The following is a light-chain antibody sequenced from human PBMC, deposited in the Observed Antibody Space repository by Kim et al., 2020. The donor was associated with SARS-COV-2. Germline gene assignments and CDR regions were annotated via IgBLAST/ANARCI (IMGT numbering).Light chain of an antibody. V-gene: IGLV2-8*01. J-gene: IGLJ1*01. Sequence: PGQSFTISCSGTSSDFGGFNYVSWYQQHPGKAPKLIIYEVIKRPSGVPDRFSGSKSGNTASLTVSGLQAEDEADYYCTTHGGYNYVFGTGTKVTVL. CDR2: EVI. CDR1: SSDFGGFNY. CDR3: TTHGGYNYV.